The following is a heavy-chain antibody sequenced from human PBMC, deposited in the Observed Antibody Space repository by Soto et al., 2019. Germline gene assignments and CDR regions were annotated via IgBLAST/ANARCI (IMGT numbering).Heavy chain of an antibody. J-gene: IGHJ4*02. CDR3: ARDQGSSSGWYYFDY. D-gene: IGHD6-19*01. CDR2: ISAYNGNT. CDR1: GYTFTSYG. Sequence: ASVKVSGKASGYTFTSYGISWVRQAPGQGLEWMGWISAYNGNTNYAQKLQGRVTMTTDTSTSTAYMELRSLRSDDTAVYYCARDQGSSSGWYYFDYWGQGTLVTVSS. V-gene: IGHV1-18*01.